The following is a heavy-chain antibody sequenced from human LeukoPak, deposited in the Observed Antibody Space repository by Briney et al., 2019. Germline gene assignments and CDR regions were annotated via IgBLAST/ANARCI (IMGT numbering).Heavy chain of an antibody. Sequence: PSETLSLTCTVSGGSIISYYYSWIGQPAGKGLEWIGRINTSGSTNYNPSLKSRVTISADKSKKQFSLRLTSVTAADTAVYYCAREGSGTYLGYYSYMEVWGTGTTVTVSS. CDR1: GGSIISYY. V-gene: IGHV4-4*07. CDR2: INTSGST. D-gene: IGHD3-10*01. CDR3: AREGSGTYLGYYSYMEV. J-gene: IGHJ6*03.